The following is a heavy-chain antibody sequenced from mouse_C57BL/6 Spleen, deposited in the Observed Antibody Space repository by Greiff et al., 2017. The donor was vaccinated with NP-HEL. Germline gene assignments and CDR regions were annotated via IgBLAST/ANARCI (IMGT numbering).Heavy chain of an antibody. V-gene: IGHV1-4*01. CDR1: GYTFTSYT. D-gene: IGHD2-1*01. Sequence: QVQLQQSGAELARPGASVKMSCKASGYTFTSYTMHWVKQRPGQGLEWIGYINPSSGYTKYNQKFKDKATLTADKSSSTAYMQLSSLTSEDSAVYYCARNGNYPHWYFDVWGTGTTVTVSS. CDR3: ARNGNYPHWYFDV. J-gene: IGHJ1*03. CDR2: INPSSGYT.